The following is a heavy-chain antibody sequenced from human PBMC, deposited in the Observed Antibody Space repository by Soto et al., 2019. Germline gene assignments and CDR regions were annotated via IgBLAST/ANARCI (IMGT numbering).Heavy chain of an antibody. V-gene: IGHV1-69*13. CDR1: GGTFSSYA. Sequence: SVKVSCKASGGTFSSYAISWVRQAPGQGLEWMGGIIPIFGTANYAQKFQGRVTITADESTSTAYMELSSLRSEDTAVYYCASGIRGLGYCSSTSCYTQEFDYWGQGTLVTVSS. CDR3: ASGIRGLGYCSSTSCYTQEFDY. CDR2: IIPIFGTA. D-gene: IGHD2-2*02. J-gene: IGHJ4*02.